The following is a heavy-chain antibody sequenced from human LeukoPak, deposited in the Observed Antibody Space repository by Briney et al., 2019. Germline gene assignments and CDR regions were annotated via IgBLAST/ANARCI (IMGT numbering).Heavy chain of an antibody. CDR2: IYYSGST. D-gene: IGHD3-22*01. Sequence: PSETLSLTCTVSGGSISSYYWSWIRQPPGKGLEWIGYIYYSGSTNYNPSLKSRVTISVDTSKNQFSLKLSSVTAADTAVYYCARALDYYDSSGYTYFVDWGQGTLVTVSS. J-gene: IGHJ4*02. V-gene: IGHV4-59*01. CDR1: GGSISSYY. CDR3: ARALDYYDSSGYTYFVD.